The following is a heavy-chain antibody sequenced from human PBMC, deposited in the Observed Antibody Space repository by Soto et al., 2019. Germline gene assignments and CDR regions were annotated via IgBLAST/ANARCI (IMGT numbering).Heavy chain of an antibody. CDR2: MSNSGAT. V-gene: IGHV4-59*01. Sequence: HVHLLESGPGLVKPSETLSLTCEVSGVSISDYYCSWIRQPPGKGLEWIGYMSNSGATHYNASLKSRATISVDTSKNQFSLKLTSVTAADTAIYYCASGGRSRYRDWGQGTLVTVSS. D-gene: IGHD3-16*01. J-gene: IGHJ4*02. CDR3: ASGGRSRYRD. CDR1: GVSISDYY.